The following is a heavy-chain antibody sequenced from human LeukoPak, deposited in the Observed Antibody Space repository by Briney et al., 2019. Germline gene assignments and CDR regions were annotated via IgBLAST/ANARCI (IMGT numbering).Heavy chain of an antibody. CDR2: ISKDGSTS. CDR3: ARDYYMGIVDQ. V-gene: IGHV3-74*01. CDR1: GFTFDDYA. Sequence: GGSLRLSCAASGFTFDDYAMHWVRQAPGKGLVWVSVISKDGSTSIYADSVRGRLIISRDNAKNTLYLQMNSLRVEDTSVYYCARDYYMGIVDQWGQGTRVTVSS. J-gene: IGHJ5*02. D-gene: IGHD3-22*01.